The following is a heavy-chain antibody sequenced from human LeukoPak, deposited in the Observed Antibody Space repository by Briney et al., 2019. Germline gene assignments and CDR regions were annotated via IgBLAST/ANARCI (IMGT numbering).Heavy chain of an antibody. CDR2: MDPSGSHK. J-gene: IGHJ4*02. CDR1: EFIFNRSW. CDR3: AIWTSGNY. D-gene: IGHD1-1*01. Sequence: GGSLRLSCAASEFIFNRSWMNCVRQAPGKGLEWVANMDPSGSHKRYVDSVKGRFTISKDNPGTSLYLDMYDLRAEDTAIYYCAIWTSGNYWGQGTLVTVSS. V-gene: IGHV3-7*01.